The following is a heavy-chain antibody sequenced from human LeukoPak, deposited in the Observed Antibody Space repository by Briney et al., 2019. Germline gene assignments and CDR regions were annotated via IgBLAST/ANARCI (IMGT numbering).Heavy chain of an antibody. D-gene: IGHD3-3*02. CDR3: ARFSLLAPSDAFDI. CDR1: GGSISSSSYY. CDR2: IYYSGST. Sequence: SETLSLTCTVSGGSISSSSYYWGWIRQPPGEGLEWIGSIYYSGSTYYNPSPKSRVTISVDTSKNQFSLKLSSVTAADTAVYYCARFSLLAPSDAFDIWGQGTMVTVSS. J-gene: IGHJ3*02. V-gene: IGHV4-39*01.